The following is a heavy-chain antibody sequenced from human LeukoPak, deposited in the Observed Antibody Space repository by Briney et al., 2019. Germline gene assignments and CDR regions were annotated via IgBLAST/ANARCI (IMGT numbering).Heavy chain of an antibody. V-gene: IGHV1-18*01. CDR1: GYTFTSYG. D-gene: IGHD3-22*01. Sequence: GASVKVSCKASGYTFTSYGISWVRQAPGQGLEWMGWISAYNGNTNYAQKLQGRVTMTTDTSTSTAYMELRSLRSDDTAVYYCARDQIEPPDYYDSSGYYSLFDYWGQGTLVTVSS. CDR3: ARDQIEPPDYYDSSGYYSLFDY. J-gene: IGHJ4*02. CDR2: ISAYNGNT.